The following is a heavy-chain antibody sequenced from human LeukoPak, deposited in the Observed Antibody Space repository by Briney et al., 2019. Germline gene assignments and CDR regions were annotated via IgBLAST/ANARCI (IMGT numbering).Heavy chain of an antibody. Sequence: GGSLRHSCAASGFTVSSNYMSWVRQAPGKRLEWVADIYSGGSTYYTDSVKGRVTISRDNSKNTLYLQMNSLRAEDTAVYYCVGRGYSYGPRWFDPWGQGTLVTVSS. D-gene: IGHD5-18*01. J-gene: IGHJ5*02. V-gene: IGHV3-66*02. CDR3: VGRGYSYGPRWFDP. CDR2: IYSGGST. CDR1: GFTVSSNY.